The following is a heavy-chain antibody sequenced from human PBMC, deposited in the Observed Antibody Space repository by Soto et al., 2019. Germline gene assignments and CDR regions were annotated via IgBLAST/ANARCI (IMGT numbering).Heavy chain of an antibody. CDR1: GGSFSGYY. D-gene: IGHD3-3*01. V-gene: IGHV4-34*01. CDR2: INHSGST. J-gene: IGHJ6*02. Sequence: SETLSLTCAVYGGSFSGYYWSWIRQPPGKGLEWTGEINHSGSTNYNPSLKSRVTISVDTSKNQFSLKLSSVTAADTAVYYCARGRGVVRKSYYYYGMDVWGQGTTVTVSS. CDR3: ARGRGVVRKSYYYYGMDV.